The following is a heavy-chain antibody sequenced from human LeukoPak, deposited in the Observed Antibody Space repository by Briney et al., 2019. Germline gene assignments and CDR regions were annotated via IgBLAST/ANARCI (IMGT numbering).Heavy chain of an antibody. CDR1: GFTFDDYA. V-gene: IGHV3-9*01. Sequence: PGGSLRLSCAASGFTFDDYAMHWVRQVPGKGLEWVSSISWNSDNIGYEDSVKGRFTISRDNAKNSLYLQMNSLRAEDTAVYYCARAPGHIGFFDYWGQGSLVTVSS. D-gene: IGHD2-21*01. CDR3: ARAPGHIGFFDY. J-gene: IGHJ4*02. CDR2: ISWNSDNI.